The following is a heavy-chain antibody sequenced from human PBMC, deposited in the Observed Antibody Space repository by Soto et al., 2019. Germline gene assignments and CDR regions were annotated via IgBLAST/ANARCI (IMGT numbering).Heavy chain of an antibody. J-gene: IGHJ4*02. CDR2: IFHTGTT. CDR1: GDCISSGYH. CDR3: ERSVLRFLEYYFDY. V-gene: IGHV4-38-2*02. Sequence: ELRSLTCTDSGDCISSGYHCAWIRQPPGMRLEWVASIFHTGTTYYNPSLTSRVTISVDTSKNQFSLKLSSVTAADSAVYYCERSVLRFLEYYFDYWGQGTLVT. D-gene: IGHD3-3*01.